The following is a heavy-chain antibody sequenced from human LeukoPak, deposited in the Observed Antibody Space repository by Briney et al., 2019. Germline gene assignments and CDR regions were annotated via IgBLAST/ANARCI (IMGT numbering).Heavy chain of an antibody. V-gene: IGHV3-66*01. J-gene: IGHJ2*01. CDR1: GFTVSNNW. CDR2: IFSGGDT. CDR3: ARVRTEWYIDL. Sequence: GGSLRLSCAASGFTVSNNWMNWVRQAPGKGLEWVSLIFSGGDTQYADSVKDRFTISRDASKNTLYLQMSNLRAEDTAVYYCARVRTEWYIDLWGRGTLVTVSP. D-gene: IGHD2-8*02.